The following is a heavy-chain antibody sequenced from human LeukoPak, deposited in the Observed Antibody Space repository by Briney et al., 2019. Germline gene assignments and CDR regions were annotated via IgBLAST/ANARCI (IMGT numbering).Heavy chain of an antibody. D-gene: IGHD1-1*01. CDR2: IIPIFGTA. J-gene: IGHJ6*03. CDR3: ARSSRNWYYMDV. CDR1: GGTFSSYA. Sequence: SVKVSSKASGGTFSSYAISWVRQAPGQGLEWMGGIIPIFGTANYAQKFQGRVTITTDESTSTAYMELSSLRSEDTAVYYCARSSRNWYYMDVWGKGTTVTVSS. V-gene: IGHV1-69*05.